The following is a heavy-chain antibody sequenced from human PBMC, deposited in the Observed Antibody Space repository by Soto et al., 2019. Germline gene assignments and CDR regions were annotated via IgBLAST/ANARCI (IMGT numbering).Heavy chain of an antibody. V-gene: IGHV1-8*01. CDR1: GYTFTNYN. CDR3: SREAASDPSFYYHYMDV. D-gene: IGHD6-25*01. Sequence: QEQLVQSGAEVKKPGAPVKVSCKSSGYTFTNYNINWVRQATGQGLEWMGWMNPNTGNRGYAEKFQGRVNMTRNSSINTAYMELSGLRSDDTAVYYCSREAASDPSFYYHYMDVWGKGTTVTVSS. CDR2: MNPNTGNR. J-gene: IGHJ6*03.